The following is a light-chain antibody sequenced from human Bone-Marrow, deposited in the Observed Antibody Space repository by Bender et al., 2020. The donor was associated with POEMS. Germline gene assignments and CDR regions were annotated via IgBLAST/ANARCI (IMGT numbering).Light chain of an antibody. V-gene: IGLV1-44*01. CDR3: ATWDDSLNGWV. CDR1: SSKFGSYP. Sequence: QSVLTQPPSASGTPGQRVTISCSGSSSKFGSYPVNWYQQLPGAAPKLVIFNNSQRPSEVPDRFSGSNSGTSASLAISGLLSDDEADFYCATWDDSLNGWVFGRGTKLTVL. J-gene: IGLJ3*02. CDR2: NNS.